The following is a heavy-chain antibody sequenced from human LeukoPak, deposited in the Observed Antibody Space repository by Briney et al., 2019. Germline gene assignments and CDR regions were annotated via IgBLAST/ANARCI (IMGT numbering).Heavy chain of an antibody. CDR3: ARVASEGNWFDP. V-gene: IGHV3-43D*03. CDR2: ISWDGGST. CDR1: GFTFDDYA. J-gene: IGHJ5*02. Sequence: GGSLRLSCAASGFTFDDYAMHWVRQAPGKGLEWVSLISWDGGSTYYADSVKGRFTISRDNSKNSLYLQMNSLRAEDTALYYCARVASEGNWFDPWGQGTLVTVSS.